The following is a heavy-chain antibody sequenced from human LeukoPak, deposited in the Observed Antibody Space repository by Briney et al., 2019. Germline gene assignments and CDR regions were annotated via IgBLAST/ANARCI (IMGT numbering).Heavy chain of an antibody. CDR2: ISSDGGNK. D-gene: IGHD6-13*01. Sequence: GRSLRLSCAASGFTFSTYGVHWVRQAPGKGLEWVAVISSDGGNKYYADSVRGRFTISRDNSKNGLYLQMNSLRPEDTAIYYCAREGFTSSWLYYYYYMDVWDKGTTVTVSS. CDR1: GFTFSTYG. V-gene: IGHV3-30*04. J-gene: IGHJ6*03. CDR3: AREGFTSSWLYYYYYMDV.